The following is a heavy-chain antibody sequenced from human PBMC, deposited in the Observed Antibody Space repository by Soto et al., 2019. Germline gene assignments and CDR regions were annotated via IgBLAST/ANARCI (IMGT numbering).Heavy chain of an antibody. V-gene: IGHV1-69*01. J-gene: IGHJ6*02. D-gene: IGHD3-3*01. CDR1: GGTFSSYA. CDR2: IIPIFGTS. Sequence: QVQLVQSGAEVKKPGSSVKVSCKSSGGTFSSYAISWVRQAPGQGLEWMGGIIPIFGTSNYAQKFQGRVTITADESTSTAYMDLSSLRSEDTAVYDCAREAVSTYCDFWSGYTDYYCYGMDVWGQGTTVTVSS. CDR3: AREAVSTYCDFWSGYTDYYCYGMDV.